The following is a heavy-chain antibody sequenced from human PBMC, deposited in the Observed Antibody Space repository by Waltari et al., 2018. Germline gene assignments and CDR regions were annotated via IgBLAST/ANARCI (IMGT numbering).Heavy chain of an antibody. CDR2: ISGSGRSYI. J-gene: IGHJ4*02. Sequence: DVQLVESGAGLVKPGGSLRLSCAASGFSFRSYDMTWVRQAPGRGLEWVASISGSGRSYIFYTDSVKGRFTISRDNAKNSLFLQMNSLRAEDTAIYYCARARDEDTAMVFFDHWGQGTLVSVSS. D-gene: IGHD5-18*01. CDR3: ARARDEDTAMVFFDH. CDR1: GFSFRSYD. V-gene: IGHV3-21*01.